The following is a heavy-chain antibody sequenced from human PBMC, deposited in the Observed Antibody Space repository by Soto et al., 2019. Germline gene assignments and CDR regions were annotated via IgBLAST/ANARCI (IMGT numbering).Heavy chain of an antibody. V-gene: IGHV3-20*01. CDR1: GFTFDDYG. CDR3: ARARGYCSSTSCSDYMDV. Sequence: GSLRLSCAASGFTFDDYGMSWVRQAPGKGLEWVSGINWNGGSTGYADSVKGRFTISRDNAKNSLYLQMNSLRAEDTALYHCARARGYCSSTSCSDYMDVWGKGTTVTVSS. D-gene: IGHD2-2*01. CDR2: INWNGGST. J-gene: IGHJ6*03.